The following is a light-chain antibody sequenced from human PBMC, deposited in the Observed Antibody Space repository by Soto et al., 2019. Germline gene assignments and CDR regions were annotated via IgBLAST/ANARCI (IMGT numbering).Light chain of an antibody. V-gene: IGKV3-20*01. J-gene: IGKJ3*01. CDR2: GAS. CDR3: HQYVTSPT. CDR1: QSLAANY. Sequence: EIVLTQSPGILSLSPGERATLSCRASQSLAANYLAWYQQKPGQAPRLLISGASSSATGIPDRFSGRGSGKDFTLTISRLEPEDSEVYHCHQYVTSPTFGHGTKVEI.